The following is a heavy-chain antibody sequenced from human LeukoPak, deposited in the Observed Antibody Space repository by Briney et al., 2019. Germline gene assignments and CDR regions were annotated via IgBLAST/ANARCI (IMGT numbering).Heavy chain of an antibody. J-gene: IGHJ3*02. CDR3: ARVYYYDSSGYYRVDAFDI. V-gene: IGHV5-51*01. CDR2: IYPDDSDT. Sequence: GESLESACKGSGCSITSYWIGRVRQMPGKGLEWMGIIYPDDSDTRYSPSFQGQVTISADKSISTAYLQWSSLKASDTAMYYCARVYYYDSSGYYRVDAFDIWGQGTMVTVSS. CDR1: GCSITSYW. D-gene: IGHD3-22*01.